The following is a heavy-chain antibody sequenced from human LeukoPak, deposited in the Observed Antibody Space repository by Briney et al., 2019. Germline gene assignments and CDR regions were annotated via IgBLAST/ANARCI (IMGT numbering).Heavy chain of an antibody. CDR2: ISSSGTVT. Sequence: GGSLRLSSAASGFTFSDYAMSWVRQAPGKGLEWVSVISSSGTVTFYADSVKGRFTMSRDNSKNTLYLQMNSLRAEDTAIYYCAKDRASSSWYYFDYWGQGTLVTVSS. V-gene: IGHV3-23*01. J-gene: IGHJ4*02. CDR1: GFTFSDYA. D-gene: IGHD6-13*01. CDR3: AKDRASSSWYYFDY.